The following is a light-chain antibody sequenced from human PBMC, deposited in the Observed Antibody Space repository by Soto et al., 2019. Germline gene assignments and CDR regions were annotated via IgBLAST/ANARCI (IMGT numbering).Light chain of an antibody. J-gene: IGKJ5*01. CDR2: DAS. V-gene: IGKV3-11*01. CDR1: QSVSSY. Sequence: EIVLTQSPATLSLSPVERATLSCMASQSVSSYLAWYQQKPGQAPRLLIYDASNRATGIPARFSGSGSGTDFTLTISSLEPEDFAVYYCQHRAIWPVSFGQGTRLEIK. CDR3: QHRAIWPVS.